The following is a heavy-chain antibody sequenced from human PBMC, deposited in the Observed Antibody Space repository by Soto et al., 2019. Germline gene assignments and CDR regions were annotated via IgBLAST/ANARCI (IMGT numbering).Heavy chain of an antibody. CDR2: IYYSGST. J-gene: IGHJ4*02. CDR1: GGSISSYY. V-gene: IGHV4-59*01. D-gene: IGHD4-17*01. Sequence: SETLSLTCTVSGGSISSYYWSWIRQPPGKGLEWIGYIYYSGSTNYNPSHKSRVTISVDTSKNQFSLKLSSVTAADTAVYYCAREDLGDYGLDYWGQGTLVT. CDR3: AREDLGDYGLDY.